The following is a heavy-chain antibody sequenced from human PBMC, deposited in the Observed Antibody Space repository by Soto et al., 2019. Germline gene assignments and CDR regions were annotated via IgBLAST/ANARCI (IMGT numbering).Heavy chain of an antibody. J-gene: IGHJ4*02. Sequence: QVQLVESGGGVVQPGRSLRLSCAVSGFTVSTYGMHWVRKAPGKGLEWVAVISRDGGTKYYADSVKGRFTISRGNSRNTLFLEMNSLRGDDMAVYYCTGEVASGYWGQGTLVTVSS. V-gene: IGHV3-30*03. CDR2: ISRDGGTK. CDR1: GFTVSTYG. D-gene: IGHD2-8*02. CDR3: TGEVASGY.